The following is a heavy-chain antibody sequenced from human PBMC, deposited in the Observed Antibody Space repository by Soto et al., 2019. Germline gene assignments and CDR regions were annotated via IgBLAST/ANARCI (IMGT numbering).Heavy chain of an antibody. D-gene: IGHD1-26*01. CDR1: GFTFSGSW. CDR2: INSDGSST. CDR3: AQVLVGGYFDY. J-gene: IGHJ4*02. Sequence: EVQLVESGGGLVQPGGSRRHSCVASGFTFSGSWIHWVRQTHGKVLVWVSRINSDGSSTKYADSVKGRSTISRDNAKNTLYLQMNSRRDEDTAVYYCAQVLVGGYFDYWGQGTLVTVSS. V-gene: IGHV3-74*03.